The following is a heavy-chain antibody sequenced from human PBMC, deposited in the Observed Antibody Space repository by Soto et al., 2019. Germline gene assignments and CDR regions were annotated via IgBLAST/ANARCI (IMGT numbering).Heavy chain of an antibody. D-gene: IGHD1-26*01. CDR1: GYSFTSLD. CDR3: ARGVSAGVDY. J-gene: IGHJ4*02. Sequence: QVQLVQSGAEVREPGASVKVSCKASGYSFTSLDINWVRQTAGQGLEWMGWMQPSTGRTGYAQKVQGRVTITRDTSINTAYMELTTLTSDDTAFYYCARGVSAGVDYCGQGTLVTVSS. CDR2: MQPSTGRT. V-gene: IGHV1-8*01.